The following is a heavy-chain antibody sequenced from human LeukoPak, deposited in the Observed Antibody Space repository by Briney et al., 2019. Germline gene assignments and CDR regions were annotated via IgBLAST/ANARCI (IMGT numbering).Heavy chain of an antibody. CDR1: GYTFTGYY. V-gene: IGHV1-2*02. CDR3: AREGLRSSFYGMDV. CDR2: INPNSGGT. Sequence: ASVKVSCKASGYTFTGYYMHWARQAPGQGLEWMGWINPNSGGTNYAQKFQGRVTMTRDTSISTAYMELSRLRSDDTAVYYCAREGLRSSFYGMDVWGQGTTVTVSS. J-gene: IGHJ6*02. D-gene: IGHD3-3*02.